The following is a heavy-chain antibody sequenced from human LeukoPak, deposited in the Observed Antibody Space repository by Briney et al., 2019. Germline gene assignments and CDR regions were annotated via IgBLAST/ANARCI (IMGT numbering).Heavy chain of an antibody. J-gene: IGHJ4*02. D-gene: IGHD6-13*01. CDR1: GFTFSSYE. CDR3: TRDFSSIWYGTTDY. CDR2: IRSKAYGGTT. Sequence: SLRLSCAASGFTFSSYEMNWVRQAPGKGLEWVGFIRSKAYGGTTEYAASVKGRFTISRDDSKSIAYLQMNSLKTEDTAVYYCTRDFSSIWYGTTDYWGQGTLVTVSS. V-gene: IGHV3-49*04.